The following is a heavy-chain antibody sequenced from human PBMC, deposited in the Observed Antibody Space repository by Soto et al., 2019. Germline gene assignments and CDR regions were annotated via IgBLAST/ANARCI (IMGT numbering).Heavy chain of an antibody. D-gene: IGHD3-22*01. V-gene: IGHV4-34*01. CDR3: ARGRRSSDSSGYSKAFDI. Sequence: QVQLQQWGAGLLKPSETLSLNCAVYGGSLSGFYWNWIRQPPGKGLEWIGQINHSGSTNYNPSLKSRVTVSVDTSKNQFSLRLSSVTAADTAVYYCARGRRSSDSSGYSKAFDIWGQGAMVTVSS. CDR1: GGSLSGFY. J-gene: IGHJ3*02. CDR2: INHSGST.